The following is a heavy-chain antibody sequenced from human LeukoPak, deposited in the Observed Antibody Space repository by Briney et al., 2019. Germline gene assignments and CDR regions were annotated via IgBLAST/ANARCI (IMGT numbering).Heavy chain of an antibody. CDR3: ARVLGYCSGGSCYATSFDY. V-gene: IGHV3-23*01. CDR1: GFTFRSYA. J-gene: IGHJ4*02. Sequence: GGSLRLSCAASGFTFRSYAMSWVRQAPGKGLEWVSAISGSGGSTYYADSVKGRFTISRDNSKNTLYLQMNSLRAEDTAVYYCARVLGYCSGGSCYATSFDYWGQGTLVTVSS. D-gene: IGHD2-15*01. CDR2: ISGSGGST.